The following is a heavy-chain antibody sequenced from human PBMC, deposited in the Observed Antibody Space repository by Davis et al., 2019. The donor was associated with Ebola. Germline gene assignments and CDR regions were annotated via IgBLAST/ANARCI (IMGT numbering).Heavy chain of an antibody. V-gene: IGHV1-69*13. CDR2: IIPIFGTA. J-gene: IGHJ4*02. Sequence: SVKVSCKASGGTFSSYAISWVRQAPGQGLEWMGGIIPIFGTANYAQKFQGRVTITADESTSTAYMELSSLRSEDTAVYYCARLLVGATLEYYFDYWGQGTLVTVSS. CDR1: GGTFSSYA. CDR3: ARLLVGATLEYYFDY. D-gene: IGHD1-26*01.